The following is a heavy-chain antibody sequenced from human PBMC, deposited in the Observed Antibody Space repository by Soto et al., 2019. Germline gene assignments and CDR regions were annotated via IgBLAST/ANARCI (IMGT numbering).Heavy chain of an antibody. J-gene: IGHJ5*02. CDR1: GFTLRSHR. V-gene: IGHV3-74*01. D-gene: IGHD2-8*01. CDR3: ATVCDL. CDR2: IDTDGGGT. Sequence: EVQLVESGGGLVQPGGSLRVSCAASGFTLRSHRIHWVRQVPGKGLEWVSRIDTDGGGTSYADSVKGRFTISTDNAKNTVNLQMNGLRGEDTAVYYCATVCDLWGQGTLVTVSS.